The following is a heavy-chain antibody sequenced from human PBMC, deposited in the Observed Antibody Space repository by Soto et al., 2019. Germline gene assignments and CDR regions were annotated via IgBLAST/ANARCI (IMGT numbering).Heavy chain of an antibody. V-gene: IGHV1-2*02. D-gene: IGHD6-19*01. CDR1: GYMFTGFY. CDR2: INPNNGVT. J-gene: IGHJ4*02. CDR3: AAAAIPVAGRHPDF. Sequence: ASVKVSCKASGYMFTGFYLHWVRQAPGQGLEWMGWINPNNGVTAYAKNFQGRVTMTRDSSISTAYMELSSLRSDDTAVYFCAAAAIPVAGRHPDFWGQGTVVTVSS.